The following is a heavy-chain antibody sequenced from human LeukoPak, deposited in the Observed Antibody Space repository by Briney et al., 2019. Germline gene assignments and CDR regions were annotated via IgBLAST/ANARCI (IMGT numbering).Heavy chain of an antibody. CDR2: IIPIFGTA. D-gene: IGHD4-17*01. V-gene: IGHV1-69*01. CDR1: GGTFSSYA. CDR3: ASYPTTVTTEGYYFDY. J-gene: IGHJ4*02. Sequence: SVKVSCKASGGTFSSYAISWVRQAPGQGLEWMGGIIPIFGTANYAQKFQGRVTITADESTSTAYMELSSLRSEDTAVYYCASYPTTVTTEGYYFDYWGQGTLVTVSS.